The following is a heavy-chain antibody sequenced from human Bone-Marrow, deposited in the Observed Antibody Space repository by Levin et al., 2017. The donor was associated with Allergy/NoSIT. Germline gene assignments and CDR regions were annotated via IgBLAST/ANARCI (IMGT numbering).Heavy chain of an antibody. CDR3: AHRTIAAAGTNYFDY. CDR1: GFSLSTSGVG. J-gene: IGHJ4*02. D-gene: IGHD6-13*01. CDR2: IYWDDDK. V-gene: IGHV2-5*02. Sequence: SGPTLVKPTQTLTLTCTFSGFSLSTSGVGVGWIRQPPGKALEWLALIYWDDDKRYSPSLNSRLTITKDTSKNQVVLTMTNMDPVDTATYYCAHRTIAAAGTNYFDYWGQGTLVTVSS.